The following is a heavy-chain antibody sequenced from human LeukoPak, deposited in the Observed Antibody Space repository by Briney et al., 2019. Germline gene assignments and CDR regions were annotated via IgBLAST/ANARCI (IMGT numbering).Heavy chain of an antibody. V-gene: IGHV3-53*01. Sequence: GGSLRLSCAASGFTVTSNYMSWVRQAPGKGLEWVSVIYRGGSTYYADSVKGRFTVSRDNAQNSLYLQMNSLRDEDTAVYYCATSGSYRFDYWGQGTLVTVSS. CDR3: ATSGSYRFDY. D-gene: IGHD1-26*01. J-gene: IGHJ4*02. CDR2: IYRGGST. CDR1: GFTVTSNY.